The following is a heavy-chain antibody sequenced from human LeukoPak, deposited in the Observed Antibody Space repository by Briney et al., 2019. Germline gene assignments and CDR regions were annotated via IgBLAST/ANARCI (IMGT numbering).Heavy chain of an antibody. CDR2: IIPIIGKT. CDR3: ARGGEANYYVTSGYYLYYY. J-gene: IGHJ4*02. V-gene: IGHV1-69*04. Sequence: ASVKVSCKASGGTFSNYAISWVRQAPGQGLEWMGRIIPIIGKTNYAQKVQGRVTITTDKSTSTAYMELSSLRSEDTAVYYCARGGEANYYVTSGYYLYYYWGQGTLVTVSS. D-gene: IGHD3-22*01. CDR1: GGTFSNYA.